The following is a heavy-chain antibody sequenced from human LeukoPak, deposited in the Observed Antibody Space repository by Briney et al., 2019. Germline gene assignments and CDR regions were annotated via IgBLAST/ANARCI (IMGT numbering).Heavy chain of an antibody. D-gene: IGHD3-22*01. V-gene: IGHV1-2*02. CDR3: ARVGTHYYDSSGYLHFDY. J-gene: IGHJ4*02. CDR1: GYTFTGYY. CDR2: INPNSGGT. Sequence: ASVKVSCKASGYTFTGYYMHWVRQAPGQGLEWMGWINPNSGGTNYAQKFQGRVTMTRDTSISTAYMELSRLRSEDTAVYYCARVGTHYYDSSGYLHFDYWGQGTLVTVSS.